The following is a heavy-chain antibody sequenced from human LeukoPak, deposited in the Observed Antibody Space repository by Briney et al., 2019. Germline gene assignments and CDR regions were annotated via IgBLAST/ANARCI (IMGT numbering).Heavy chain of an antibody. CDR3: ATYCSGGSCPEYYFDY. D-gene: IGHD2-15*01. J-gene: IGHJ4*02. CDR1: RFIMSSYW. Sequence: GGSLRLSCEGSRFIMSSYWMSWVRQAPGKGLEWVANIREDGSVDRYADSVKGRFTISRDNAKNSLYLQMNSLRAEDTAVYYCATYCSGGSCPEYYFDYWGQGTLVTVSS. CDR2: IREDGSVD. V-gene: IGHV3-7*01.